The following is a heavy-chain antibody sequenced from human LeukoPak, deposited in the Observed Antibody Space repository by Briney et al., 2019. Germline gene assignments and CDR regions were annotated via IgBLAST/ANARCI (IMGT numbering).Heavy chain of an antibody. Sequence: GGSLRLSCAASGFTFSSYGMHWVRQAPGKGLEWVAVISYDGSNKYYADSVKGRFTISRDNSKNTLYLQMNSLRAEDTAVYYCAKDVGFGEYLYYFDYWGQGTLVAVSS. V-gene: IGHV3-30*18. J-gene: IGHJ4*02. CDR2: ISYDGSNK. CDR1: GFTFSSYG. D-gene: IGHD3-10*01. CDR3: AKDVGFGEYLYYFDY.